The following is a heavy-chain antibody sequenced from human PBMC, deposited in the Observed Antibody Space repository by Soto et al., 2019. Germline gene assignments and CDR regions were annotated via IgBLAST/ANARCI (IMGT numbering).Heavy chain of an antibody. CDR3: ARVTSMVRGVIDNGFDP. J-gene: IGHJ5*02. Sequence: QVPLVQSVAEVKKPGSSVTVSCKASGGTFSSYAIHWVRQAPGQGLEWMGGIIPMYGPAKYAQRFQGRVTITADESTTTVYMELTSLTSQDTAVYYCARVTSMVRGVIDNGFDPWGHGTLVTVSS. CDR1: GGTFSSYA. V-gene: IGHV1-69*01. D-gene: IGHD3-10*01. CDR2: IIPMYGPA.